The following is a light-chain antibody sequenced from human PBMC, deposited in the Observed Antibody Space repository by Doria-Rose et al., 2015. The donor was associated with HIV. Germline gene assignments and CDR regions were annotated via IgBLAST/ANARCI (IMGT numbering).Light chain of an antibody. Sequence: EIVMTQSPGTLSLSPGERATISCRASQSFSSTYLAWYQQKPGQAPSLLIYDGSTRATGIPDRFSASGPGTDFTLTINRLEPEDFALYYCHQYGTSWTFGQGTKVEI. CDR3: HQYGTSWT. CDR2: DGS. V-gene: IGKV3-20*01. J-gene: IGKJ1*01. CDR1: QSFSSTY.